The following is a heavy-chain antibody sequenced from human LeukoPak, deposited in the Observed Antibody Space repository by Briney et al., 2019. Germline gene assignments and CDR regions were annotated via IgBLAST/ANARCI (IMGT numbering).Heavy chain of an antibody. Sequence: ASVKVSCKASGYTSTSYYMHWVRQAPGQGLEWMGIINPSGGSTSYAQKFQGRVTMTRDTSTSTVYMELSSLRSEDTAVYYCARDGETHDYGGINWFDPWGQGTLVTVSS. D-gene: IGHD4-23*01. CDR2: INPSGGST. CDR1: GYTSTSYY. J-gene: IGHJ5*02. V-gene: IGHV1-46*01. CDR3: ARDGETHDYGGINWFDP.